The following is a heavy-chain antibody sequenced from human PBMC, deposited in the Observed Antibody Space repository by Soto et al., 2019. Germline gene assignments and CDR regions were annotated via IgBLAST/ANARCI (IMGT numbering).Heavy chain of an antibody. J-gene: IGHJ4*02. Sequence: QVQLQESGPELVKPSQTLSLTCSVSGGSITTNGHYWTWIRQHPGQGLEWIAYIYYTGNSYLNPSLKSRLSISVDTSKNQFSLELRSVTAADTAVYYSAREQWGFDSWGQGTLVTVS. CDR1: GGSITTNGHY. CDR3: AREQWGFDS. D-gene: IGHD6-19*01. V-gene: IGHV4-31*03. CDR2: IYYTGNS.